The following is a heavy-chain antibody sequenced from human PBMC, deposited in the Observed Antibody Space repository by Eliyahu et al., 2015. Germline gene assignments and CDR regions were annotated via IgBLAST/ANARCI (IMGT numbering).Heavy chain of an antibody. V-gene: IGHV1-2*04. CDR3: ARSFLVGPGTGYYYMDV. Sequence: QVQLVQSGAEVKNPGASVKVSCKTSGYTFTAYYIHWVRQAPGQGLEWVGWINPNNGGTNYAEKFQDWVTMTRDTSISTAYMELSRLKSDDTAVYYCARSFLVGPGTGYYYMDVWGKGTTVTVSS. CDR2: INPNNGGT. J-gene: IGHJ6*03. CDR1: GYTFTAYY. D-gene: IGHD2-2*01.